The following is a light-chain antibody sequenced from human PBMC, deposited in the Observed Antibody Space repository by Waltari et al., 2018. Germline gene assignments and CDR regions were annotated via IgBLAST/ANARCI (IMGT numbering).Light chain of an antibody. CDR2: NNN. Sequence: QSVLTQPPSASATPGQRFTISCSGSSSNIGGNTVHWYQQLPGTAPKLLIYNNNYRPSGVPDRFSGSKSGTSASLAISGLQSEDEADYYCAAWDDSLNGHWVFGGGTKLTVL. CDR3: AAWDDSLNGHWV. V-gene: IGLV1-44*01. CDR1: SSNIGGNT. J-gene: IGLJ3*02.